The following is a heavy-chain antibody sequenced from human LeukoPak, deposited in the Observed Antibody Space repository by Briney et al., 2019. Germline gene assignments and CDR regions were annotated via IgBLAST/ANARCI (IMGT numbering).Heavy chain of an antibody. CDR2: INPNSGGT. CDR1: GYTFTGYY. CDR3: ARDLSSYYDSSGYYDY. J-gene: IGHJ4*02. V-gene: IGHV1-2*02. D-gene: IGHD3-22*01. Sequence: ASVKVSCKASGYTFTGYYMHWVRQAPGQGLEWMGWINPNSGGTNYAQKFQGRVTVTRDTSISTAYMELSRLRSDDTAVYYCARDLSSYYDSSGYYDYWGQGTLVTVSS.